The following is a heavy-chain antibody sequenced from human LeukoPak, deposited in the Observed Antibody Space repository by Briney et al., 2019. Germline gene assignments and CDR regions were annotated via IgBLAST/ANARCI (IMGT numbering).Heavy chain of an antibody. D-gene: IGHD6-13*01. CDR3: ARGYSSSWNNFDY. V-gene: IGHV4-59*01. CDR2: VFDSGGT. J-gene: IGHJ4*02. CDR1: GGSISNYW. Sequence: SETLSLTCTVSGGSISNYWWSWIRQPPGEGLEWIGYVFDSGGTKYNPSLKSRVTISVDTSKKQFSLKLRSVTAADTAVYYCARGYSSSWNNFDYCGQGTLVTVSS.